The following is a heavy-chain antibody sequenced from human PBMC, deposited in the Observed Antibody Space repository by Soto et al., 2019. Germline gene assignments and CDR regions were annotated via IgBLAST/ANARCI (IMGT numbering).Heavy chain of an antibody. CDR1: GYTFTSYA. J-gene: IGHJ6*02. V-gene: IGHV1-3*01. Sequence: GASVKVSCKASGYTFTSYAMHWVRQAPGQRLEWMGWTNAGNGNTKYSQKFQGRVTITRDTSASTAYMELSSLRSEDTAVYYCARDSSSSWPYYYYGMDVWGQGTTVTVSS. CDR3: ARDSSSSWPYYYYGMDV. D-gene: IGHD6-13*01. CDR2: TNAGNGNT.